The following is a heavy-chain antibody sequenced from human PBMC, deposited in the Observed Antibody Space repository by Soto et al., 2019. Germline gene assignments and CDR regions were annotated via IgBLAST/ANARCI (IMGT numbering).Heavy chain of an antibody. J-gene: IGHJ5*02. Sequence: GGSLRLSCAASGFSFSSYAMSWVRQAPGKGLEWVTVISGNGGTDYADSVKGRFTISRDNSKSTLYLRMNNLRADDTAFYYCAKGASYGSRSYPLDPWGQGTLVTVSS. CDR2: ISGNGGT. CDR1: GFSFSSYA. CDR3: AKGASYGSRSYPLDP. V-gene: IGHV3-23*01. D-gene: IGHD3-10*01.